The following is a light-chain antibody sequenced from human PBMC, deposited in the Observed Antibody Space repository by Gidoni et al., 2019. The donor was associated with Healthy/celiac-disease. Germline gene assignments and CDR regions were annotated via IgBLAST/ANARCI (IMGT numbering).Light chain of an antibody. CDR3: QQYYSTPALT. J-gene: IGKJ4*01. V-gene: IGKV4-1*01. CDR2: WAS. Sequence: DIMMNQSSDTLAVSLCERATINCKSSPRFLYSSNNKDYLAWYQQKPAQPPKLLIYWASTRESGVPDRFSGSGSVTDFTLTISSLQAEDEAFYYCQQYYSTPALTFGGGTKVEIK. CDR1: PRFLYSSNNKDY.